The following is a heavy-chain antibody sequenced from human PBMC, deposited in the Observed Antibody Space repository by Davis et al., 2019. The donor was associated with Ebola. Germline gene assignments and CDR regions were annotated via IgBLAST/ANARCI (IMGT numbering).Heavy chain of an antibody. V-gene: IGHV3-30-3*01. Sequence: GESLKISCAASGFTFSSYAMHWVRQAPGKGLEWVAVISYDGSNKYYADSVKGRFSISRDNAKNLVYLQMNSLRDEDTAVYYCARDRPEDVLLWVGELSVPLLYWGQGTLVTVSS. CDR3: ARDRPEDVLLWVGELSVPLLY. CDR2: ISYDGSNK. J-gene: IGHJ4*02. D-gene: IGHD3-10*01. CDR1: GFTFSSYA.